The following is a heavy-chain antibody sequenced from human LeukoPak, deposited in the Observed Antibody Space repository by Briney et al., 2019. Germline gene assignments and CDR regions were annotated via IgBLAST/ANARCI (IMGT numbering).Heavy chain of an antibody. CDR2: IYYSGST. J-gene: IGHJ3*02. CDR3: ARTYYDYVWGSYRYGGYAFDI. V-gene: IGHV4-59*01. Sequence: PSETLSLTCTVSSGSISSYYWSWIRQPPGKGLEWIGYIYYSGSTNYNPSLKSRVTISVDTSKNQFSLKLSSVTAADTAVYYCARTYYDYVWGSYRYGGYAFDIWGQGTMVTVSS. D-gene: IGHD3-16*02. CDR1: SGSISSYY.